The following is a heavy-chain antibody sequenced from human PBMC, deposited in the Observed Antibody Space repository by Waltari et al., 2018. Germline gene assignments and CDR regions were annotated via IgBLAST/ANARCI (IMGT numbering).Heavy chain of an antibody. J-gene: IGHJ4*02. CDR1: GFTFSNYA. D-gene: IGHD3-16*01. V-gene: IGHV3-23*01. CDR2: ISGGGIKT. Sequence: EVQLLESGGGLVQPGGSLRLSCLASGFTFSNYAMTWVRQGPGKGMEWVSAISGGGIKTEDADSVKGRFTISRDNSKNTLYLQMNSLRAEDTAVYSCARVHSLGQYDSNGQESNFDHWGQGALVTVSS. CDR3: ARVHSLGQYDSNGQESNFDH.